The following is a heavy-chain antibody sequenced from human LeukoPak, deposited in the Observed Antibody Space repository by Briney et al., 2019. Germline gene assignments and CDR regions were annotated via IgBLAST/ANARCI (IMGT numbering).Heavy chain of an antibody. CDR3: ANRRDGVFWY. Sequence: PGGSLRLSCAASGFTFSSYAMHWVRQAPGKGLEWVAVISYDGSNKYYADSVKGRFTISRDNSKNTLYLQMNSLRVEDTAVYSCANRRDGVFWYWGQGTLVTVSS. V-gene: IGHV3-30-3*01. J-gene: IGHJ4*02. CDR1: GFTFSSYA. D-gene: IGHD3-3*01. CDR2: ISYDGSNK.